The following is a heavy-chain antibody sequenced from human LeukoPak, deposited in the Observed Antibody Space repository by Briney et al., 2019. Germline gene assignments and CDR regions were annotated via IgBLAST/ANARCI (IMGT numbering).Heavy chain of an antibody. D-gene: IGHD3-22*01. Sequence: GGSLRLSCAASGFTFDTYNFNWVRQAPGKGLEWVATIRSYSSYIHYADSVKGRFIISRDDAKKSMYLQMNSLRAEDTAVYYCARDSDSSGFFDYWGQGTLVTVSS. V-gene: IGHV3-21*01. CDR2: IRSYSSYI. CDR3: ARDSDSSGFFDY. CDR1: GFTFDTYN. J-gene: IGHJ4*02.